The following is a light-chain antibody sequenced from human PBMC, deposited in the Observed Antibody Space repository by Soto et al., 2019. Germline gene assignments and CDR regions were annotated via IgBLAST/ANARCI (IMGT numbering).Light chain of an antibody. V-gene: IGKV3-11*01. Sequence: EIVLTQSPATLSLSPGERATLSCRASQTISSYLAWYQQKPGQAPRLLIYDASNRATGIPARFSGSGSGTDFTLTISSLELEDFAVYYCQQRYNWWTFGQGTKVEIK. CDR3: QQRYNWWT. CDR2: DAS. CDR1: QTISSY. J-gene: IGKJ1*01.